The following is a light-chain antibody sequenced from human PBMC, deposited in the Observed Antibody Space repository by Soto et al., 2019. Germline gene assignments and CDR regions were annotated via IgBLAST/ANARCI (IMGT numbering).Light chain of an antibody. CDR2: DTS. J-gene: IGKJ4*01. CDR1: QSVTKY. CDR3: QQRYNWLT. Sequence: EIVLTQSPATLSLSPGERATPSCRASQSVTKYLAWYQQKSGQAPRLLIYDTSNRAPGIPARFSGSGSGTDFTLTINNLESEDSGIYYCQQRYNWLTFGGGTKVDIK. V-gene: IGKV3-11*01.